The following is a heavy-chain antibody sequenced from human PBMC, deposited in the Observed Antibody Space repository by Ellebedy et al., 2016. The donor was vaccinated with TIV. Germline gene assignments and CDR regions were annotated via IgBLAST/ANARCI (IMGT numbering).Heavy chain of an antibody. CDR3: ARGRNGSLDY. CDR2: ISPYNGNT. V-gene: IGHV1-18*01. D-gene: IGHD2-8*01. CDR1: GYTFPTYG. J-gene: IGHJ4*02. Sequence: AASVKVSCKASGYTFPTYGISWVRQAPGQGLEWMGWISPYNGNTNSAQKLQVRVTMTTDKPTSTAYMELRSLRSDETAVYFCARGRNGSLDYWGQGTLVTVSS.